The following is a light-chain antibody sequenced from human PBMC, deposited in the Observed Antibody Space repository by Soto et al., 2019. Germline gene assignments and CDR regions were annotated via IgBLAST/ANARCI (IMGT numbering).Light chain of an antibody. Sequence: IQMTQSPSSLSASVGDRVNITCRASQGIANHLAWYQQQPGKAPRLLIDAASTLQSGVPPRFSGSGSKRDFTLTITNLQPEDVATYYCQKYDGVPLTFGGGTKVDIK. CDR2: AAS. V-gene: IGKV1-27*01. CDR1: QGIANH. CDR3: QKYDGVPLT. J-gene: IGKJ4*01.